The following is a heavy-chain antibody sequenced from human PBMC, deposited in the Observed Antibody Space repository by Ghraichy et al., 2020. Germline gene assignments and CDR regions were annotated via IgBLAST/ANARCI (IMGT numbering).Heavy chain of an antibody. CDR1: GFTFSSYA. CDR3: AKDPTAVAGTEGWFDP. D-gene: IGHD6-19*01. V-gene: IGHV3-23*01. CDR2: ISGSGGST. J-gene: IGHJ5*02. Sequence: GGSLRLSCVASGFTFSSYAMSWVRQAPGKGLEWVSAISGSGGSTYYADSVKGRFTISRDNSKNTLYLQMNSLRAEDTAVYYCAKDPTAVAGTEGWFDPWGQGTLVTVSS.